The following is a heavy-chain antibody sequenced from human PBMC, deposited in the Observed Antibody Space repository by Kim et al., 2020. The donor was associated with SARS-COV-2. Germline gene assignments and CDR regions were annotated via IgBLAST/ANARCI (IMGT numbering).Heavy chain of an antibody. V-gene: IGHV1-69*13. CDR3: AKHTAINYYFDY. CDR2: IIPIFGTA. J-gene: IGHJ4*02. D-gene: IGHD5-18*01. CDR1: GGTFSSYA. Sequence: SVKVSCKASGGTFSSYAISWVRQAPGQGLEWMGGIIPIFGTANYAQKFQGRVTITADESTSTAYMELSSLRSEDTAVYYCAKHTAINYYFDYWGQGTLVTVSS.